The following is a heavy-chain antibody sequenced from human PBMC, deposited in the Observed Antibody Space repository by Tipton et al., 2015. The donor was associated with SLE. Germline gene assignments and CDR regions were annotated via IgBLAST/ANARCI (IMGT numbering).Heavy chain of an antibody. CDR3: ARDLGYDFWSGFGVFDP. CDR2: TDHSGGT. CDR1: GGSLSDHY. D-gene: IGHD3-3*01. Sequence: TLSLTCAVYGGSLSDHYWSWIRQPPGKGLEWIGQTDHSGGTSYTPSLKSRITISVDTSKNQFSLKLSFVTAADTAVYYCARDLGYDFWSGFGVFDPWGQGTLVTVSS. V-gene: IGHV4-34*10. J-gene: IGHJ5*02.